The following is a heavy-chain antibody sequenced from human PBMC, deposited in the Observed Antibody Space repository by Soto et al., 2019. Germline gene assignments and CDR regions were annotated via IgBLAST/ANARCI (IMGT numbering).Heavy chain of an antibody. J-gene: IGHJ4*02. CDR2: INTDGSET. D-gene: IGHD2-21*01. CDR3: ARDGEGF. CDR1: GFTFSSNW. V-gene: IGHV3-74*03. Sequence: GGSPRLSCSASGFTFSSNWMHWVRRVPGRGLVWVSRINTDGSETTYEDSVEGRFTISRDNAKNMLYLQMNSLRAEDTAVYYCARDGEGFWGQGTLVTVSS.